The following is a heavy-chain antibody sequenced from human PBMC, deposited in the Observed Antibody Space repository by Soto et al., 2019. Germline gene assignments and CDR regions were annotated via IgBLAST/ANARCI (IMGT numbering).Heavy chain of an antibody. D-gene: IGHD2-15*01. Sequence: GGSLRLSCAASGFSFNNAWMSWVRQAPGKGLEWVGRIKSKVDGGTTDYAAPVTGRFTISRDDLKNTLYLQMSSLETEDTAVYCCATDPRRWQISFDSWGQGTLVTVSS. J-gene: IGHJ4*02. CDR1: GFSFNNAW. CDR2: IKSKVDGGTT. V-gene: IGHV3-15*01. CDR3: ATDPRRWQISFDS.